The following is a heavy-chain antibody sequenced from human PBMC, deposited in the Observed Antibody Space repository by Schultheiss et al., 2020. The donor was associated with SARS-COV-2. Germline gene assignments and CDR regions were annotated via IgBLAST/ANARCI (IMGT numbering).Heavy chain of an antibody. CDR2: IYSSGST. J-gene: IGHJ4*02. V-gene: IGHV4-4*07. D-gene: IGHD4-23*01. CDR3: ARDYGGNSKTFDY. CDR1: GDSISSYY. Sequence: SETLSLTCNVSGDSISSYYWSWIRQPAGKGLEWIGRIYSSGSTNYNPSLKSRVTMSMDTSKNQFSLKLTSVIAADTAVYYCARDYGGNSKTFDYWGQGTLVTVSS.